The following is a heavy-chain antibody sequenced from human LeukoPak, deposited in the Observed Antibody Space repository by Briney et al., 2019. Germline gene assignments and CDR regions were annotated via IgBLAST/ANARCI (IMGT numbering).Heavy chain of an antibody. CDR3: AREDHFGLYSRGKSPFDY. J-gene: IGHJ4*02. CDR1: AFSFSGYY. V-gene: IGHV4-34*01. D-gene: IGHD6-19*01. CDR2: INHSRST. Sequence: SENLSLTAAGYAFSFSGYYWSWLPQPPGKGLEWIGEINHSRSTNYNPSLKSRITISVDTSKNQFSLKLSSVTAADTAVYYCAREDHFGLYSRGKSPFDYWGQGTLVTVSS.